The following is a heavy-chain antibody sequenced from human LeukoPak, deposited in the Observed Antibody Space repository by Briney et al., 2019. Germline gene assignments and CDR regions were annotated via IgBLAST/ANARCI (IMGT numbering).Heavy chain of an antibody. CDR2: INPSGGST. CDR3: ARDASYSSSSDYFDY. Sequence: ASVKVSSKASGYTFTSYYMHWVRQAPGQGLEWMGIINPSGGSTSYAQKFQSRVTMTRDTSTSTVYMELSSLRSEDTAVYYCARDASYSSSSDYFDYWGQGTLVTVSS. J-gene: IGHJ4*02. D-gene: IGHD6-6*01. V-gene: IGHV1-46*01. CDR1: GYTFTSYY.